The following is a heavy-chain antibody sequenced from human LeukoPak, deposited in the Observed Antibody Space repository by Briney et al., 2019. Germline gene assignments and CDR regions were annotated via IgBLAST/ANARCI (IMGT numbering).Heavy chain of an antibody. J-gene: IGHJ4*02. CDR3: ARSLRGDFFDY. Sequence: PGGSLRLSCTASRFTFGDYAMSWFRQAPGKGLEWVAVISYDGSKKDYADSVKGRFTTSRDNSKNTLYLQMNSLRAEDTAVYYCARSLRGDFFDYWGQETLVTVSS. CDR1: RFTFGDYA. CDR2: ISYDGSKK. V-gene: IGHV3-30*14.